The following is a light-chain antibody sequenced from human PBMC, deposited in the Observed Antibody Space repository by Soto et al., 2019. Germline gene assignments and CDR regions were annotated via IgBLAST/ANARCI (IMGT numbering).Light chain of an antibody. Sequence: EIVLPQSPATLSLSPGERAPLSCRARQSVSSYLAWYQQKPGQAPRLLIYDASNRATGIPARFSGSGSGTDFTLTISSLEPEDFAVYYCQQRSNWPPSITVGQGTRLEIK. J-gene: IGKJ5*01. CDR3: QQRSNWPPSIT. CDR1: QSVSSY. CDR2: DAS. V-gene: IGKV3-11*01.